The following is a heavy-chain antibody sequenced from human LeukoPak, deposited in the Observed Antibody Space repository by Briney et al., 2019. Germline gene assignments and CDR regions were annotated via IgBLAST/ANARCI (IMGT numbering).Heavy chain of an antibody. CDR3: ARRPDNGGNSPFGY. CDR1: GGSISSSSYY. CDR2: IYYSGST. D-gene: IGHD4-23*01. J-gene: IGHJ4*02. Sequence: SETLSLTCTVSGGSISSSSYYWGWIRQSPGKGLEWIGSIYYSGSTYYNSSLKSRVTISVDTSKNQFSLKLSSVTAADTAVYYCARRPDNGGNSPFGYWGQGTLVTVSS. V-gene: IGHV4-39*01.